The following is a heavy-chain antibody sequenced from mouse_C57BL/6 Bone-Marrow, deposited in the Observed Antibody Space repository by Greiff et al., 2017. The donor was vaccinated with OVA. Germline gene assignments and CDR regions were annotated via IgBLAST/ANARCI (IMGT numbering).Heavy chain of an antibody. CDR1: GFTFSDYY. Sequence: EVQLVESGGGLVQPGGSLKLSCAASGFTFSDYYMYWVRQTPEKRLEWVAYISNGGGSTYYPDTVKGRFTISRDNAKNTLYLQMSRLKSEDTAMYYCARHDDYSNYGFAYWGQGTLVTVSA. J-gene: IGHJ3*01. V-gene: IGHV5-12*01. D-gene: IGHD2-5*01. CDR3: ARHDDYSNYGFAY. CDR2: ISNGGGST.